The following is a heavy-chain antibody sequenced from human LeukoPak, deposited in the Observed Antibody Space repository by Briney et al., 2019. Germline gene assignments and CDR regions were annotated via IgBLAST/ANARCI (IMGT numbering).Heavy chain of an antibody. Sequence: GGSLRLSCAASGLTFSTYWMHWVRQAPGKGLAWVARINPDGSIRTYANSVQGRVTISRGTAKDTLFLQMNSLRAEDTAVYYCAREARVGGALQYWGQGTPVTVSS. D-gene: IGHD1-26*01. CDR1: GLTFSTYW. J-gene: IGHJ4*02. CDR3: AREARVGGALQY. CDR2: INPDGSIR. V-gene: IGHV3-74*03.